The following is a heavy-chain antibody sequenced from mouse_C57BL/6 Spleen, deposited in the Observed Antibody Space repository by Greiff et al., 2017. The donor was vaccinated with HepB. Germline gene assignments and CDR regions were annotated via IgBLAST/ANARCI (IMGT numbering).Heavy chain of an antibody. CDR3: AREGDSWFAY. J-gene: IGHJ3*01. V-gene: IGHV1-80*01. CDR1: GYAFSSYW. Sequence: QVHVKQSGAELVKPGASVKISCKASGYAFSSYWMNWVKQRPGKGLEWIGQIYPGDGDTNYNGKFKGKATLTADKSSSTAYMQLSSLTSEDSAVYFCAREGDSWFAYWGQGTLVTVSA. CDR2: IYPGDGDT.